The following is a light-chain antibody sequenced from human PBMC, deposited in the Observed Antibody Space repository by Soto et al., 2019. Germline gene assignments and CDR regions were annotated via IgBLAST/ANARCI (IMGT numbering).Light chain of an antibody. J-gene: IGLJ3*02. CDR2: EVT. Sequence: QSALTPPPSASGSPGQSVTIACTGTSSDVGAYNYVSWYQQHAGKAPKLEIYEVTKRPSGVPHRVSGSKSANPASLTVSGLQAEEEADYYCSSFAASSTWVFGGGTKVTVL. CDR1: SSDVGAYNY. CDR3: SSFAASSTWV. V-gene: IGLV2-8*01.